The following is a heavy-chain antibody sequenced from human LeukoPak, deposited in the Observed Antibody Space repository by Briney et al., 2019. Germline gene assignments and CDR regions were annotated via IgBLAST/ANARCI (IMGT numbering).Heavy chain of an antibody. D-gene: IGHD3-22*01. CDR1: GGSISSGSYY. CDR3: ARTWIVVVMGAFDI. V-gene: IGHV4-61*02. CDR2: IYTSGST. Sequence: SETLSLTCTVSGGSISSGSYYWSWIRQPAGKGLEWIGRIYTSGSTNYHPSLKSRVTISVDTSKNQFSLKLSSVTAADTAVYYCARTWIVVVMGAFDIWGQGTMVTVSS. J-gene: IGHJ3*02.